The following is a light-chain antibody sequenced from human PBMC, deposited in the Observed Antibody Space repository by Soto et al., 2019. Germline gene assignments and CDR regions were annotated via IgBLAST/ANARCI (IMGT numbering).Light chain of an antibody. V-gene: IGLV2-14*01. J-gene: IGLJ1*01. CDR2: DVS. Sequence: QSALTQPASVSGSARQSITISCTGTSSDVGGYNYVSWYQQHPGKAPKRMIYDVSNRPSGVSNRFSGSKSGNTASLTISGLQAEDEADYYCSSYTSSSTYVFGTGTKVTVL. CDR3: SSYTSSSTYV. CDR1: SSDVGGYNY.